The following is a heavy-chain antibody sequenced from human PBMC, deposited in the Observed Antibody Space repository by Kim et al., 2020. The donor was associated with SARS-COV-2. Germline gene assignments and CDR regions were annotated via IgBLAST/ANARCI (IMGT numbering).Heavy chain of an antibody. Sequence: GRVTITRDTSASTAYMELSSLRSEDTAVYYCARDVVGGDILTGYPNWFDPWGQGTLVTVSS. CDR3: ARDVVGGDILTGYPNWFDP. D-gene: IGHD3-9*01. J-gene: IGHJ5*02. V-gene: IGHV1-3*01.